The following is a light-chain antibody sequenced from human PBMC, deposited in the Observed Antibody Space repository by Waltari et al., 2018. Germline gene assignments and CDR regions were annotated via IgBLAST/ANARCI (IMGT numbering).Light chain of an antibody. Sequence: EIVMTQSPATLSLSPGESATLSCRASQSHRNTFAWFQQKPRQHPRLLSYGTSTRATVIPARFSGSGSGTDFSLTISSLQPEDFATYYCQQYDYWPWTFGQGTRVETK. J-gene: IGKJ1*01. CDR2: GTS. V-gene: IGKV3D-15*01. CDR3: QQYDYWPWT. CDR1: QSHRNT.